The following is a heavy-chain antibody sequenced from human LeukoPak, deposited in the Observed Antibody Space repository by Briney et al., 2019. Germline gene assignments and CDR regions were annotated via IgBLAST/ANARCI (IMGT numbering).Heavy chain of an antibody. CDR3: ARGASRSFDY. J-gene: IGHJ4*02. CDR1: GFTFSSYA. V-gene: IGHV3-30*04. CDR2: ISYDGSNK. Sequence: GGSLRLSCAASGFTFSSYAMHWVRQAPGKGLEWVAVISYDGSNKYYADSVKGRFTISRDNSKNTLYLQMNSLRAEDTAVYYCARGASRSFDYWGQGTLVTVSS.